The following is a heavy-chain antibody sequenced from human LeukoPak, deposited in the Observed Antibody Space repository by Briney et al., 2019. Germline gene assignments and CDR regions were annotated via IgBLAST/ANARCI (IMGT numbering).Heavy chain of an antibody. CDR3: ARDKILLYYFDY. CDR2: ISSSSSYI. V-gene: IGHV3-21*01. J-gene: IGHJ4*02. CDR1: GFTFSSYS. D-gene: IGHD3-3*01. Sequence: GGSLRLSCAASGFTFSSYSMNWVRQAPGKGLEWVSSISSSSSYIYYADSVKGRFTISRDNAKNSLYLQMNSLRAEDTAVYYCARDKILLYYFDYWGQGTLVTASS.